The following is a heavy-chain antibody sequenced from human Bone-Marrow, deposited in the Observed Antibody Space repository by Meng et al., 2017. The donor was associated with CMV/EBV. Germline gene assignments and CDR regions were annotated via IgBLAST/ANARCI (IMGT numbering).Heavy chain of an antibody. CDR3: ARGRVVVPAAIVY. CDR2: INSDGSST. V-gene: IGHV3-74*01. Sequence: ASGLTFSSYWMHWVRQAPGKGLVWVSRINSDGSSTSYADSVKGRFTISRDNAKNTLYLQMNSLRAEDTAVYYCARGRVVVPAAIVYWGQGTLVTVSS. J-gene: IGHJ4*02. D-gene: IGHD2-2*01. CDR1: GLTFSSYW.